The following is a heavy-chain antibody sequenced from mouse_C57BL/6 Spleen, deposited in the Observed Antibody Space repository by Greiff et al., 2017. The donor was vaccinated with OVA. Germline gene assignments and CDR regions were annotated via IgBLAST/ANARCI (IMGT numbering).Heavy chain of an antibody. CDR1: GFTFSSYG. CDR2: ISSGGSYT. Sequence: EVKLVESGGDLVKPGGSLKLSCAASGFTFSSYGMSWVRQTPDKRLEWVATISSGGSYTYYPDSVKGRFTISRDNAKTTLYLQMSSLKSEDTAMYYCARRGYDYDDLYYAMDYWGQGTSVTVSS. V-gene: IGHV5-6*02. CDR3: ARRGYDYDDLYYAMDY. D-gene: IGHD2-4*01. J-gene: IGHJ4*01.